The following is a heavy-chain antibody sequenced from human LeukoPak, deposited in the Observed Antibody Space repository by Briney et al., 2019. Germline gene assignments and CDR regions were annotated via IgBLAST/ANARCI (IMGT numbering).Heavy chain of an antibody. CDR1: GGSISSYF. CDR3: ARHTCSSTSCSGGNWFDP. V-gene: IGHV4-59*08. J-gene: IGHJ5*02. CDR2: IYYIGST. D-gene: IGHD2-2*01. Sequence: SETLSLTCTVSGGSISSYFCSWIRQSPGKGLEWIGYIYYIGSTNYNPSLKSRVTISVDTSKNQFSLKLSSVTAADTAVYYCARHTCSSTSCSGGNWFDPWGQGTLVTVSS.